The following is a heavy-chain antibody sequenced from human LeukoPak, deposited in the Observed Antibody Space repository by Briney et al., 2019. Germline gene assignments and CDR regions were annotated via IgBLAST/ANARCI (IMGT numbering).Heavy chain of an antibody. D-gene: IGHD3-10*01. CDR3: AKAPPGKFDP. CDR2: ISGSGDNT. Sequence: GGSLRLSCGASGFTFSSYAMSWVRQAPGKGLEWVSAISGSGDNTYYAHSVKGRFTISRDNSKNTLYLQMNSLRAEDTAVYYCAKAPPGKFDPWGQGTLVTVSS. J-gene: IGHJ5*02. CDR1: GFTFSSYA. V-gene: IGHV3-23*01.